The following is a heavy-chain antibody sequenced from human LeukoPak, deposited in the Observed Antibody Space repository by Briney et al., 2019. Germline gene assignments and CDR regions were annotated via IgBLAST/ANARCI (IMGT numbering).Heavy chain of an antibody. Sequence: GGSLRLSCAASGFTFDDYAMHWVRQAPGKGLEWVSGISWNSGSIGYADSVKGRFTISRDNAKNSLYLQMNSLRAEDTALYYCAKDMSAGYCSGGSCYSLDYWGQGTLVTVSS. CDR3: AKDMSAGYCSGGSCYSLDY. V-gene: IGHV3-9*01. CDR1: GFTFDDYA. D-gene: IGHD2-15*01. CDR2: ISWNSGSI. J-gene: IGHJ4*02.